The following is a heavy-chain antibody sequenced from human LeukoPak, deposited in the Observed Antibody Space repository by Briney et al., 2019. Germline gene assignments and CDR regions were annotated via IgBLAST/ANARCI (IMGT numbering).Heavy chain of an antibody. Sequence: GGSLRLSCAASRFTFSSYAMSRVRQAPGKGLEWVSTISGRGDSTYYADSVKGRFTISRNNSRNTLYLQMNTLRAEHTAVYYCAKAIAAPVWYFDLWGRGTLVTVSS. D-gene: IGHD6-13*01. V-gene: IGHV3-23*01. CDR2: ISGRGDST. CDR1: RFTFSSYA. J-gene: IGHJ2*01. CDR3: AKAIAAPVWYFDL.